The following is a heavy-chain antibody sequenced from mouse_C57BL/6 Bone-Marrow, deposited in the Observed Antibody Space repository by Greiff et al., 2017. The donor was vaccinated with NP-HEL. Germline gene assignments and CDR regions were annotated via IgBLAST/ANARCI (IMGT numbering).Heavy chain of an antibody. J-gene: IGHJ1*03. CDR3: AKNGICYDYDDWYFDV. Sequence: QVQLKESGPGLVQPSQSLSITCTVSGFSLTSYGVHWVRQSPGKGLEWLGVIWRGGSTDYNAAFMSRLSITKDNSKSQVFFKMNSLQADDTAIYYCAKNGICYDYDDWYFDVWGTGTTVTVSS. D-gene: IGHD2-4*01. CDR1: GFSLTSYG. CDR2: IWRGGST. V-gene: IGHV2-5*01.